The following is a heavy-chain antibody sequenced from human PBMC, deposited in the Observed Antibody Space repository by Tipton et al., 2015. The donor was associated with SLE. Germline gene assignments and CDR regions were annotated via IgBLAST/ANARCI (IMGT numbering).Heavy chain of an antibody. CDR1: GGSITSHY. J-gene: IGHJ4*02. V-gene: IGHV4-31*03. CDR3: ATVIGGYSGYDNDY. Sequence: TLSLTCTVSGGSITSHYWSWIRQHPGKGLEWIGYIYYSGSTYYNPSLKSRVTISVDTSKNQFSLKLSSVTAADTAVYYCATVIGGYSGYDNDYWGQGTLVTVSS. CDR2: IYYSGST. D-gene: IGHD5-12*01.